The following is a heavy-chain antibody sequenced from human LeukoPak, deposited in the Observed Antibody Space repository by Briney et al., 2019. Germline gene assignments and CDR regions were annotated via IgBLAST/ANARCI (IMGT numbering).Heavy chain of an antibody. CDR1: GFTLGDFA. D-gene: IGHD3-3*01. CDR2: NTRKANAWTT. V-gene: IGHV3-49*04. Sequence: PGRTLRLSCAVFGFTLGDFAMGWVPHTPGRGPERVGFNTRKANAWTTEYAASVKGRFTTSRDDSYSIDYLQMNSLKTEDTAVYYCSSGLYYDSWSDLFDYWGQGTLVTVSS. J-gene: IGHJ4*02. CDR3: SSGLYYDSWSDLFDY.